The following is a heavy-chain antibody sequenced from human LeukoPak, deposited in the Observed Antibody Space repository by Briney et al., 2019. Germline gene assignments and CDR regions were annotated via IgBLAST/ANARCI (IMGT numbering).Heavy chain of an antibody. J-gene: IGHJ4*02. CDR3: ARGGAARPDY. CDR2: ISSTSSTV. D-gene: IGHD6-6*01. CDR1: GFTLSSYA. V-gene: IGHV3-48*01. Sequence: GGSLRLSCAASGFTLSSYAMSWVRQAPGKGLEWVSYISSTSSTVNYADSVKGRFTISRDNAKNSLYLQMNSLRAEDTAIYYCARGGAARPDYWGQGTLVSVSS.